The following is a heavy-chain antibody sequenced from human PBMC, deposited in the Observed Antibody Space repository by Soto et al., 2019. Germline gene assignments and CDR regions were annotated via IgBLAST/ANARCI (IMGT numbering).Heavy chain of an antibody. CDR1: GDSVSSNSAA. V-gene: IGHV6-1*01. CDR3: ARGAGRGYCSGNTCYSPYNYYGMDV. CDR2: TYYRSKWYD. D-gene: IGHD2-15*01. J-gene: IGHJ6*02. Sequence: SQTLSLTCAISGDSVSSNSAAWNWVRQSPSRGLEWLGRTYYRSKWYDDYAVSVKSRITINPDTSKNQFSLHLNSVTPEETAVYYCARGAGRGYCSGNTCYSPYNYYGMDVWGQGTTVTVSS.